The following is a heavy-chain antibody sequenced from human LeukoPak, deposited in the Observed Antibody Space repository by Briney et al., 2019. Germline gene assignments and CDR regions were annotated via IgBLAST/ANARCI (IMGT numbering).Heavy chain of an antibody. CDR2: IIPIFGTA. CDR3: ARGPYDSSGYYYSFDH. V-gene: IGHV1-69*05. J-gene: IGHJ4*02. CDR1: GGTFSSYA. Sequence: SVKVSCKASGGTFSSYAISWVRQAPGQGLEWMGGIIPIFGTANYAQKFQGRVTITTDESTSTAYMELSGLRSGDTAVYYCARGPYDSSGYYYSFDHWGQGTLVTVSS. D-gene: IGHD3-22*01.